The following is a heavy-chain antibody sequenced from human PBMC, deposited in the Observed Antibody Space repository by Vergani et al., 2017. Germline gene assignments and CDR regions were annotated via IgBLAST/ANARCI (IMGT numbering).Heavy chain of an antibody. D-gene: IGHD4-23*01. V-gene: IGHV4-61*02. CDR3: ARDNKQLRPRAFDL. CDR2: IYVSGIT. Sequence: QVQLQESGPGLVKPSQTLSLTCTVSGASINTDFYYWHWIRQPAGKGLEWIGRIYVSGITDYNSSLQSRVSMSVDTSKNQFSLTLTSVTAADTAVYYCARDNKQLRPRAFDLWVQGTMVTVSS. J-gene: IGHJ3*01. CDR1: GASINTDFYY.